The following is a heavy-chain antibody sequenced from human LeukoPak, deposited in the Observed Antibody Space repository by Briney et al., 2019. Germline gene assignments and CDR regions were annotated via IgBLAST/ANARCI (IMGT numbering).Heavy chain of an antibody. V-gene: IGHV3-15*01. CDR3: THGGYDSSGYYFDY. Sequence: AGGSLRLSCAAPGFTFSNAWMSWVRQAPGKGLEWVGRIKSKTDGGTTDYAAPVKGRFTNSRDDSKNTLYLQMNSLKTEDTAVYYCTHGGYDSSGYYFDYWGQGTLVTVSS. CDR1: GFTFSNAW. J-gene: IGHJ4*02. D-gene: IGHD3-22*01. CDR2: IKSKTDGGTT.